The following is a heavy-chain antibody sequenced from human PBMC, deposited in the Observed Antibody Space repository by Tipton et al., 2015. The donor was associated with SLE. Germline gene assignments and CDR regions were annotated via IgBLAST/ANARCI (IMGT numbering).Heavy chain of an antibody. CDR3: ARHRMMGSSSWAFCFDY. D-gene: IGHD6-13*01. CDR2: IYYSGST. V-gene: IGHV4-59*08. CDR1: GGSISSYR. J-gene: IGHJ4*02. Sequence: TLSLTCTVSGGSISSYRWSWIRQPPGKGLEWIGYIYYSGSTNYNPSLKSRVTMSIDTSKNQFSLRLRSVTAADTAVYYCARHRMMGSSSWAFCFDYWGQGPLVTVSS.